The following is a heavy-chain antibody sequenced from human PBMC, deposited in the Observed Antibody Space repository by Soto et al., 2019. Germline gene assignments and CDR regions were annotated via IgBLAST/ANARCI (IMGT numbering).Heavy chain of an antibody. J-gene: IGHJ5*01. Sequence: SETLSLTCAISGDSFSTNSATWDWIRQSPSRGLEWLGRTYYRSNWYTDYAVSVKGRITISPDTSNNQLSLQLNSVTPDDTAVYYCGRLIGNSWLDSWGQGTLVTVSS. CDR1: GDSFSTNSAT. CDR3: GRLIGNSWLDS. CDR2: TYYRSNWYT. V-gene: IGHV6-1*01. D-gene: IGHD2-8*01.